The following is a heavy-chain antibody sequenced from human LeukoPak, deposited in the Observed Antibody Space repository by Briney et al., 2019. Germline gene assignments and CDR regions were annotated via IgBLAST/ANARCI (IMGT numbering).Heavy chain of an antibody. V-gene: IGHV4-59*08. CDR1: GGSISSYY. CDR2: SYYSGST. Sequence: PSETLSLTCTVAGGSISSYYWSWIRQRPGKGLPWIGYSYYSGSTNYNPSLKSRVTISVDTSKNQFSLKLSSVTAADTAVYYCARLFLLDQVAGTSRFDYWGQGTPVTVSS. CDR3: ARLFLLDQVAGTSRFDY. J-gene: IGHJ4*02. D-gene: IGHD6-19*01.